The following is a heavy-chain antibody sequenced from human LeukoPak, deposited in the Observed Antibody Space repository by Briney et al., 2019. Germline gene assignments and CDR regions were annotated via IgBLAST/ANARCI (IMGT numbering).Heavy chain of an antibody. J-gene: IGHJ4*02. CDR3: AREGVGVTHPFDY. CDR2: ISGSGSRT. Sequence: PGGSLRLSCAASGFTFSNYAMSWVRQAPGKGLEWVSAISGSGSRTYYADSVKGRFIISRDNAKNSLYLQMSSLRAEDTAVYYCAREGVGVTHPFDYWGQGTLVTVSS. CDR1: GFTFSNYA. V-gene: IGHV3-23*01. D-gene: IGHD4-23*01.